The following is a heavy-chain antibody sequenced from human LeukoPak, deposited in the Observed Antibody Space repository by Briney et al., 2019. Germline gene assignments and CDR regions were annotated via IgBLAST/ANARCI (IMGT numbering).Heavy chain of an antibody. CDR1: GFSFSTYA. CDR3: AKTSGSGNYYYYYYGMDV. CDR2: ISASGSST. Sequence: PGGSLSLSCAASGFSFSTYAVSWVRQAPGKGLEWVSAISASGSSTFYADSVKGRFTISRDNSKNTLYLQMNSLRAEDTAVYYCAKTSGSGNYYYYYYGMDVWGQGTTVTVSS. V-gene: IGHV3-23*01. D-gene: IGHD3-10*01. J-gene: IGHJ6*02.